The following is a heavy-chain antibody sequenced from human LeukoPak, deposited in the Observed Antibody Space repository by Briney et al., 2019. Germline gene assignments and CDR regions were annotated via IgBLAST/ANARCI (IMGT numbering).Heavy chain of an antibody. Sequence: ASVKVSCKASGYTFTGYYMHWVRQAPGQGLEWMGWINPNSGGTNYAQKFQGRVTMTRDTSISTAYMELSRLRSDDTAVYYCARGSDGYTPIGAFDIWGQGTMVTVSS. V-gene: IGHV1-2*02. CDR3: ARGSDGYTPIGAFDI. D-gene: IGHD5-24*01. CDR1: GYTFTGYY. J-gene: IGHJ3*02. CDR2: INPNSGGT.